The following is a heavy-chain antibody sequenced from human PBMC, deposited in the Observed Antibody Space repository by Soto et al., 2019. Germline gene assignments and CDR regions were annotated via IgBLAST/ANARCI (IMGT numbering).Heavy chain of an antibody. CDR1: GGSISSYY. Sequence: QVQLQESGPGLVKPSETLSLTCTVSGGSISSYYWSWIRKPPGKGLEWIGYIYYSGSTNYNPSLKSRVTISVDTTMNQFSLRRSSVTAADTAVYYCARGGLGYSGYDPYYYYYYGMDVWGQGTTVTVAS. V-gene: IGHV4-59*01. D-gene: IGHD5-12*01. CDR3: ARGGLGYSGYDPYYYYYYGMDV. CDR2: IYYSGST. J-gene: IGHJ6*02.